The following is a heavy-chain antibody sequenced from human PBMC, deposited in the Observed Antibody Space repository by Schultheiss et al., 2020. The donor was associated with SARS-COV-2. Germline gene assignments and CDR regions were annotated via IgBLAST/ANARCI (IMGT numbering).Heavy chain of an antibody. CDR3: ARGVRLKSDLVVVAAEIASRFYYHMDV. CDR1: GYTFTGYY. D-gene: IGHD2-2*01. Sequence: ASVKVSCKASGYTFTGYYMHWVRQAPGQGLEWMGRINPNSGGTNYAQKFQGRVTMTRDTSISTAYMELSRLRSDDTAVYYCARGVRLKSDLVVVAAEIASRFYYHMDVWGKGTTVTVSS. V-gene: IGHV1-2*06. CDR2: INPNSGGT. J-gene: IGHJ6*03.